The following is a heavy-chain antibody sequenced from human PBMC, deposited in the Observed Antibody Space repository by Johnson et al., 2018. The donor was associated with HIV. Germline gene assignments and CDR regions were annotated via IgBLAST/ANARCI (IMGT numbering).Heavy chain of an antibody. Sequence: QMQLVESGGGVVQPGRSLRLSCAASGFTFSSYAMHWVRQAPGKVLEWVAVISCDGSNKYYADSVKGRFTISRDNSKNTLYLQMNSLRAEDTAVYYCATAARLFDAFDIWGQGTMVTVSS. CDR1: GFTFSSYA. CDR3: ATAARLFDAFDI. J-gene: IGHJ3*02. D-gene: IGHD6-6*01. CDR2: ISCDGSNK. V-gene: IGHV3-30-3*01.